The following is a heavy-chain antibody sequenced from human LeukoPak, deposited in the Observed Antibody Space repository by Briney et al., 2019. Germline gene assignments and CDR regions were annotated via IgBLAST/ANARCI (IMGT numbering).Heavy chain of an antibody. V-gene: IGHV6-1*01. J-gene: IGHJ4*02. CDR3: ARGPYSSGWTTNAFDY. CDR2: TYYRSKWYN. Sequence: SQTLSLTCAISGDSFSSNSAAWNWIRQSPSRGLEWLGRTYYRSKWYNDYAVSVKSRITINPDTSKNQFSLQLNSVTPEDTAVYYCARGPYSSGWTTNAFDYWGQGTLVTVSS. CDR1: GDSFSSNSAA. D-gene: IGHD6-19*01.